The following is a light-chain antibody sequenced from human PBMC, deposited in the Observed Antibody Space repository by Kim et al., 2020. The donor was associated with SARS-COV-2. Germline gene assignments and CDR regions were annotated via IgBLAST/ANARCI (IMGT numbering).Light chain of an antibody. J-gene: IGLJ7*01. CDR1: IVGGNS. CDR3: QAWDGDAV. V-gene: IGLV3-21*04. CDR2: SDT. Sequence: SYELTQPPSVSVAPGETARITCGGNIVGGNSVHWYRQRPGQAPVVVMYSDTDRPSDIPEPFSGSTSGNTATLTIGSVEAGDEADYSCQAWDGDAV.